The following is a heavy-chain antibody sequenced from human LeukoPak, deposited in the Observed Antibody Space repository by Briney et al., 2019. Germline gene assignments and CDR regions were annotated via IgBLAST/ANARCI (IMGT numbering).Heavy chain of an antibody. D-gene: IGHD6-6*01. CDR3: ARQYSSSSEFDY. CDR1: GFTFSTYW. J-gene: IGHJ4*02. V-gene: IGHV3-74*01. CDR2: INSDGSST. Sequence: PWGSLRLSCAASGFTFSTYWVHWVRQAPGKGLVWVSRINSDGSSTSYADSVKGRFTISRDNAKNTLYLQMNSLRAEDTAVYYCARQYSSSSEFDYWGQGTLVTVSS.